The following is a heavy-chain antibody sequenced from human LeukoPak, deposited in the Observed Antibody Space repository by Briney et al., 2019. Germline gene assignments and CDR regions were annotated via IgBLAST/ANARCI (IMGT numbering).Heavy chain of an antibody. Sequence: PSETLSITCAVYGGSFSGYYWSWIRQPPGKGLEWIGEINHSGSTNYNPSLKSRVTISVDTSKNQFSLKLSSVTAADTAVYYCARGRGYCSSTSCYDFDYWGQGTLVTVSS. CDR2: INHSGST. CDR1: GGSFSGYY. CDR3: ARGRGYCSSTSCYDFDY. D-gene: IGHD2-2*01. V-gene: IGHV4-34*01. J-gene: IGHJ4*02.